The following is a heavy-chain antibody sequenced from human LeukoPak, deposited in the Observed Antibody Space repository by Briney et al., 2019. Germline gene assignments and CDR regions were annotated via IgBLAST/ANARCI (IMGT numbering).Heavy chain of an antibody. D-gene: IGHD3-10*01. V-gene: IGHV3-30*04. CDR1: GVTFSSFA. CDR2: IPYHGRDT. Sequence: GGSLRLSCAASGVTFSSFAMHWVRQAPGKGLEWVAVIPYHGRDTYYADSVKGRFTISRDNSKNTLYLQLNSLGAEDTAVYYCARDQPVLLWFGEPSSGMDVWGQGTTVTVSS. J-gene: IGHJ6*02. CDR3: ARDQPVLLWFGEPSSGMDV.